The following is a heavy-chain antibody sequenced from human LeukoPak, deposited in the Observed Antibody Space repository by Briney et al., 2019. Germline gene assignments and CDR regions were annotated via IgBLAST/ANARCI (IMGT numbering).Heavy chain of an antibody. Sequence: GGSLRLSCAASGFTFSNYAMNWVRQAPGKGLEWVSMISHSGGITYYADSVKGRFTISRDNAKNSLYLQMNSLRDEDTAVYYCASSGSYRFDYWGQGTLVTVSS. D-gene: IGHD1-26*01. CDR3: ASSGSYRFDY. V-gene: IGHV3-48*02. CDR2: ISHSGGIT. CDR1: GFTFSNYA. J-gene: IGHJ4*02.